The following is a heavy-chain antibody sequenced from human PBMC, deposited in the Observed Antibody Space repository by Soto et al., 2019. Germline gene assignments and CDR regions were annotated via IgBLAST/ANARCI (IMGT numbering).Heavy chain of an antibody. CDR1: GCTFSSYA. CDR2: IIPIFGTA. Sequence: SVKVSCKASGCTFSSYAISWVRQAPGQGLEWMGGIIPIFGTANYAQKFQGRVTITADESTSTAYMELSSLRSEDTAVYYCARAPIVVVPAAIYYYYGMEVWGQGTTVTVSS. CDR3: ARAPIVVVPAAIYYYYGMEV. J-gene: IGHJ6*01. D-gene: IGHD2-2*01. V-gene: IGHV1-69*13.